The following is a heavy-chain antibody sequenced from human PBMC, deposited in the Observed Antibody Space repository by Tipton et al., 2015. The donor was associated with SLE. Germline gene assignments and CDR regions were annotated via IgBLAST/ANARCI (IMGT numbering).Heavy chain of an antibody. J-gene: IGHJ4*02. V-gene: IGHV3-23*01. CDR2: ISASGGRA. Sequence: SLRLSCVASGFTFNSYAMSWIRQAPGRGLEWVSHISASGGRAHYADSVEGRFTISRDNSKNTLFLQMNSLRAEDTAIYYCAKVADSSYYDYWGQGTQVTVSS. D-gene: IGHD3-22*01. CDR1: GFTFNSYA. CDR3: AKVADSSYYDY.